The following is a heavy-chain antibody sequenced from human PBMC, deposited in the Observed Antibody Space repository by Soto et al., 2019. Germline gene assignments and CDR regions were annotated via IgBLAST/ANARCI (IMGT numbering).Heavy chain of an antibody. CDR1: GYTFTTYA. V-gene: IGHV1-3*01. CDR2: INAANGDT. J-gene: IGHJ6*02. D-gene: IGHD1-26*01. CDR3: GRSGVGATGEILYNAMDV. Sequence: QVQLVQSGAEAKKPGASVQVSCKASGYTFTTYALHCVRQAPGERPEWMGWINAANGDTKYSEKFQGRVTITRDTSATKGYMELRSLTSEDTAVYYCGRSGVGATGEILYNAMDVWGQGTTVTVSS.